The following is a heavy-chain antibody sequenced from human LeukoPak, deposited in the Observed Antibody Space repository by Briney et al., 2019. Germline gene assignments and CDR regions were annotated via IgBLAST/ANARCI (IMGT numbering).Heavy chain of an antibody. D-gene: IGHD5-18*01. J-gene: IGHJ4*02. CDR2: ITYNSGSI. CDR3: ARDSGDSYADDY. CDR1: GFTFRSYA. Sequence: GGSLRLSCAASGFTFRSYAMHWVRQAPGKGLEWVSYITYNSGSIFYAASLKGRFTIPRDNAKDTLYLKMSSLRDEETAENSCARDSGDSYADDYWGQGTLVTVSS. V-gene: IGHV3-48*02.